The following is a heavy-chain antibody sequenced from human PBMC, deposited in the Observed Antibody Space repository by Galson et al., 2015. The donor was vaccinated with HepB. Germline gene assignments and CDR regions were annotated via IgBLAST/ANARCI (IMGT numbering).Heavy chain of an antibody. CDR2: IIPILGIA. D-gene: IGHD5-12*01. Sequence: SVKVSCKASGGTFSSYAISWVRQAPGQGLEWMGRIIPILGIANYAQKFQGRVTITADKSTSPAYMELSSLRSEDTAVYYCARDFSSGCYDFDWYFDLWGRGTLVTVSS. CDR3: ARDFSSGCYDFDWYFDL. V-gene: IGHV1-69*04. J-gene: IGHJ2*01. CDR1: GGTFSSYA.